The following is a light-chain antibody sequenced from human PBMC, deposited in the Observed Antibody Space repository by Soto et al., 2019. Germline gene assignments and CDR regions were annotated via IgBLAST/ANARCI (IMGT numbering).Light chain of an antibody. CDR3: SSYTTSSTLV. Sequence: QSALTQPASVSGSPGQSITISCPGTSSDVGAYNYVSWYQQLPDKPPKLMIYDVTYRPSGGSNRFSGSKSGNTASLTISVLQAEDEADYFCSSYTTSSTLVFGGGTKVTVL. CDR1: SSDVGAYNY. CDR2: DVT. J-gene: IGLJ3*02. V-gene: IGLV2-14*01.